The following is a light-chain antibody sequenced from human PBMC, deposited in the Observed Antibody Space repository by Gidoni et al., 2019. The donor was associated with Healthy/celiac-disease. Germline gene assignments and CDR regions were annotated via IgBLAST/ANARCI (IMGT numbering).Light chain of an antibody. V-gene: IGKV3-20*01. J-gene: IGKJ3*01. CDR2: GAS. CDR1: QSVSSSY. CDR3: QQYGSSPRVT. Sequence: EIVLTQSPGTLSLSPGERATLSCSASQSVSSSYLAWYQQKPGQAPRLLIYGASSRATGIPDRFSGSGSGTDFTLTIIRLEPEDFAVYYCQQYGSSPRVTFGPGTKVDIK.